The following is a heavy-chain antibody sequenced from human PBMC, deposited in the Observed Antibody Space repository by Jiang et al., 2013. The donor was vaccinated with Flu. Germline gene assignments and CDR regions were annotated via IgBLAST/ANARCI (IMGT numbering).Heavy chain of an antibody. Sequence: LVKPSETLSLTCIVSGGSISSYYWSWIRQTPGKGLEWVGHIYHSGSNNYNPSLKSRVTISVDKSKNQFSLKLSSVTAADTAVYYCARHSEVTVWSQFDYWGQGTLVTVSS. CDR3: ARHSEVTVWSQFDY. CDR1: GGSISSYY. J-gene: IGHJ4*02. V-gene: IGHV4-59*08. CDR2: IYHSGSN. D-gene: IGHD1-14*01.